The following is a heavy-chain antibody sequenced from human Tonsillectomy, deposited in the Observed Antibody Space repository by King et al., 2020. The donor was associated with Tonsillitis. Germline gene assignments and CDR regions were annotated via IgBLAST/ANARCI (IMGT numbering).Heavy chain of an antibody. CDR1: GYTFTSYG. D-gene: IGHD4-17*01. J-gene: IGHJ4*02. CDR2: ISAYNGNT. V-gene: IGHV1-18*04. Sequence: QLVQSGAEVKKPGASVKVSCKASGYTFTSYGISWVRQAPGQGLEWMGWISAYNGNTNYAQKLQGRVTMTTDTSTSTAYMELRSLRSDDTAVYHCARDQYPVTTTPVFGYWGQGTLVTVSS. CDR3: ARDQYPVTTTPVFGY.